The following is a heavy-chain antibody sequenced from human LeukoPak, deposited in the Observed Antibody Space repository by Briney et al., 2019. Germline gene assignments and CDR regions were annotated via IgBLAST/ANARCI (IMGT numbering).Heavy chain of an antibody. J-gene: IGHJ3*02. Sequence: GGSLRLSCAASGFTVSSNYMSWVRQAPGKGLEWVSVIYSGGSTYYADSVKDRFTISRDNSKNTLYLQMNSLRAEDTAVYYCARDRGWFDAFDIWGQGTMVTVSS. CDR1: GFTVSSNY. CDR3: ARDRGWFDAFDI. V-gene: IGHV3-53*01. CDR2: IYSGGST. D-gene: IGHD2-15*01.